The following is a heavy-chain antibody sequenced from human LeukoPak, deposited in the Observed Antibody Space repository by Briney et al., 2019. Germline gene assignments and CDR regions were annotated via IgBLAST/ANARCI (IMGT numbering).Heavy chain of an antibody. CDR1: GFTFSSYA. V-gene: IGHV3-30-3*01. CDR3: AKDFGWPFVY. CDR2: ISYDGSNK. Sequence: GGSLRLSCAASGFTFSSYAMHWVRQAPGKGLEWVAVISYDGSNKYYADSVKGRFTISRDNSKNTLYLQMNSLRAEDTAVYYCAKDFGWPFVYWGQGTLVTVSS. J-gene: IGHJ4*02. D-gene: IGHD6-19*01.